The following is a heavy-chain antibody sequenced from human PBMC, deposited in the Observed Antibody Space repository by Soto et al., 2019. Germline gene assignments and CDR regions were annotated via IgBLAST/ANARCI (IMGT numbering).Heavy chain of an antibody. CDR3: AKRHVDAAMVTGYFDY. Sequence: QVQLVQSGAEVKKPGASVKLSCKTSGYTFTTYYIHWVRQAPGQGLEWMGLINPGGGRTSYAQSLHGRVTMTRDTSTTTVYMDLSSLRSEDTAVYYCAKRHVDAAMVTGYFDYWGQGTLVTVSS. D-gene: IGHD5-18*01. CDR1: GYTFTTYY. CDR2: INPGGGRT. J-gene: IGHJ4*02. V-gene: IGHV1-46*01.